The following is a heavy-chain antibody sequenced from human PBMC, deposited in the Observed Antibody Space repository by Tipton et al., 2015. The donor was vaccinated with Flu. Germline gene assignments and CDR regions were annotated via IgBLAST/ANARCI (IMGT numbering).Heavy chain of an antibody. CDR3: ARDRLGEFDY. Sequence: TLSLTCSVHGASISEKDWSWIRLAAGKGLEWIGRVDIRGISQYNPSLQSRVTLSADASTNQVSLRLTHVTAADTAVYFCARDRLGEFDYWGQGTLVTVSS. V-gene: IGHV4-4*07. J-gene: IGHJ4*02. CDR2: VDIRGIS. D-gene: IGHD1-26*01. CDR1: GASISEKD.